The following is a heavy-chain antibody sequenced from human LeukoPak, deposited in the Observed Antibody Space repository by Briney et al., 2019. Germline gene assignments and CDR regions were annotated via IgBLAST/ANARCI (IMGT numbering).Heavy chain of an antibody. J-gene: IGHJ4*02. Sequence: PGGSLRLSCAASGFTFSSYGMHWVRQAPGKGLEWVAVIWYDGTNKYYADSVKGRFTISRDNSKNTLFLQMNIPRAEDTAVYYCARAAYDSSGYLTLWGQGTLVAVSS. CDR3: ARAAYDSSGYLTL. V-gene: IGHV3-33*01. CDR2: IWYDGTNK. CDR1: GFTFSSYG. D-gene: IGHD3-22*01.